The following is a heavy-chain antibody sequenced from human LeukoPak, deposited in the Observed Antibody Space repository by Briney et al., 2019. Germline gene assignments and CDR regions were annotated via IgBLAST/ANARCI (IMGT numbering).Heavy chain of an antibody. CDR1: GFTFSSYS. CDR2: ISSSSNYK. J-gene: IGHJ4*02. D-gene: IGHD4-23*01. V-gene: IGHV3-21*01. Sequence: GGSLRLSGAASGFTFSSYSMNWVRQAPGKGLEWVSFISSSSNYKYYADSVKGRFTISRDNAKNSLYLQMNTLRAEDTAVYYCARGRMTTVVTPWDYWGQGTLVTVSS. CDR3: ARGRMTTVVTPWDY.